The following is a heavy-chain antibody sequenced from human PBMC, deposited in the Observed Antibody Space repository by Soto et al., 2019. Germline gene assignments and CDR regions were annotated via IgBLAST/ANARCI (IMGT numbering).Heavy chain of an antibody. D-gene: IGHD3-22*01. CDR1: GYTFTSYG. CDR3: ARVSYYDSRGYYRGFYY. Sequence: QVQLVQSGAEVKKPGASVKVSCKAYGYTFTSYGISWVRQAPGQGLEWMGWISAYNGNTKYAQKLQGRVTMTTDTPTSTAYMELRSLRSDDTAGYYCARVSYYDSRGYYRGFYYLGQGTLVTVSS. J-gene: IGHJ4*02. V-gene: IGHV1-18*04. CDR2: ISAYNGNT.